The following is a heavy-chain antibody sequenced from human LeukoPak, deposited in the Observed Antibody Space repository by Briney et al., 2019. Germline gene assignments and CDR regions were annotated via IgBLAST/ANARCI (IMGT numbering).Heavy chain of an antibody. CDR1: GYTFTSYD. CDR3: ARDQGSSSIDY. V-gene: IGHV1-8*01. CDR2: MNPNSGNT. Sequence: GASVKVSCKASGYTFTSYDINWVRQATGQGLEWMGWMNPNSGNTGYAQKFQGRVTMTRDTSISTAYMELSRLRSDDTAVYYCARDQGSSSIDYWGQGTLVTVSS. J-gene: IGHJ4*02. D-gene: IGHD6-6*01.